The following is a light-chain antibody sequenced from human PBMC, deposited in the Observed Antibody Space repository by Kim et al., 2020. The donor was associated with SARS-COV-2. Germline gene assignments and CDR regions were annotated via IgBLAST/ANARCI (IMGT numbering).Light chain of an antibody. Sequence: QSVLTQPPSASGTPGQRVTISCSGSSANIGSNTVNWYQQLPGTAPKLLIYSNNQRPSGVPVRFSGSKSSTSASLAISGLQSEDEADYYCAAWDDSLNGVVFGGGTKLTVL. J-gene: IGLJ2*01. V-gene: IGLV1-44*01. CDR1: SANIGSNT. CDR3: AAWDDSLNGVV. CDR2: SNN.